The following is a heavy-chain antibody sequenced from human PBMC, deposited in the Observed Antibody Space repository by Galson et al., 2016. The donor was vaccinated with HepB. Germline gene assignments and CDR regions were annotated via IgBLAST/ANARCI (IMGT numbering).Heavy chain of an antibody. V-gene: IGHV3-30*03. CDR1: GFTFSGYG. Sequence: SLRLSCAASGFTFSGYGMHWVRQGPGMGLEWVAVMSYDGSREYYAEYVKGRFSISRDNSKNMLHLKMNSLRAEDTAMYFCARNYGDYVNGFFELWGQETMITVSS. D-gene: IGHD4-17*01. CDR3: ARNYGDYVNGFFEL. J-gene: IGHJ3*01. CDR2: MSYDGSRE.